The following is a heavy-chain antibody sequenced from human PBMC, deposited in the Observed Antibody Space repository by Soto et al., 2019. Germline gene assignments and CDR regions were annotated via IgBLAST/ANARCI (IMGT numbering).Heavy chain of an antibody. J-gene: IGHJ4*02. CDR2: IFYNGAT. CDR1: GGSISSSDYY. Sequence: QLQLQESGPGLVKPSETLSLTCTVSGGSISSSDYYWCWIRQPPGKGLEWIGTIFYNGATQYNPSLKGRATTSVDTSKNQFSLKLTSVPVSDSALYYCARELRFSGSNYDGGGFWGRGTLVTVSS. D-gene: IGHD3-10*01. V-gene: IGHV4-39*02. CDR3: ARELRFSGSNYDGGGF.